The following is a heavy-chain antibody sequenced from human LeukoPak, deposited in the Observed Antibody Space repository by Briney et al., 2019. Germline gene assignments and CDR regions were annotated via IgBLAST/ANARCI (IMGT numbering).Heavy chain of an antibody. CDR1: GDSLDDYY. CDR2: IYTSGST. D-gene: IGHD3-22*01. Sequence: SETLSLTCSVSGDSLDDYYWSWIRQPPGKGLEWLGRIYTSGSTNYNPSLKSRVTISVDTSKNQFSLKLSSVTAADTAVYYCARGVITMIVDDAFDIWGQGTMVTVSS. J-gene: IGHJ3*02. V-gene: IGHV4-4*07. CDR3: ARGVITMIVDDAFDI.